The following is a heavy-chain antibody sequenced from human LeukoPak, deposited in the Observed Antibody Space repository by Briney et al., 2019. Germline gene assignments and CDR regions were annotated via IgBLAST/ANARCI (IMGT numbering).Heavy chain of an antibody. CDR3: ARDFDFWSGYGYYYYGMDV. J-gene: IGHJ6*02. CDR1: GGSVSSGSYY. Sequence: NPSETLSLTCTVSGGSVSSGSYYWSWIRQPPGKGLEWIGYIYYSGSTNYNPSLKSRVTISVDTSKNQFSLKLSSVTAADTAVYYCARDFDFWSGYGYYYYGMDVWGQGTTVTVSS. D-gene: IGHD3-3*01. V-gene: IGHV4-61*01. CDR2: IYYSGST.